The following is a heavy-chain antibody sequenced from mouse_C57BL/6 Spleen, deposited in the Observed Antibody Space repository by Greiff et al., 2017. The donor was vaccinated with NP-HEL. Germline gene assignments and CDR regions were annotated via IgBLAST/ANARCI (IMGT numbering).Heavy chain of an antibody. J-gene: IGHJ2*01. D-gene: IGHD1-1*01. V-gene: IGHV1-26*01. Sequence: VQLQQSGPELVKPGASVKISCKASGYTFTDYYMNWVKQSPGKSLEWIGDINPNNGGTSYNQKFKGKATLTVDKSSNTAYMELRSLTSEDSACYYCARGLRSPFDYWGQGTTLTVSS. CDR3: ARGLRSPFDY. CDR1: GYTFTDYY. CDR2: INPNNGGT.